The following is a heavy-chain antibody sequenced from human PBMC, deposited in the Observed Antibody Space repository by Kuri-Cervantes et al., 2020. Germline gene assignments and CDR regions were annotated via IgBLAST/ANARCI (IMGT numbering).Heavy chain of an antibody. Sequence: GGSLRLSCAASGFTFSSYAMHWVRQAPGKGLEWVAVISDDGSRPYYADSVKGRFTISSDNSKNTLYLQMNSLRAEDTAVYYCARARRYGVGSYDYLYMDVWGKGTTVTVSS. CDR1: GFTFSSYA. CDR2: ISDDGSRP. V-gene: IGHV3-30*04. D-gene: IGHD3-10*01. CDR3: ARARRYGVGSYDYLYMDV. J-gene: IGHJ6*03.